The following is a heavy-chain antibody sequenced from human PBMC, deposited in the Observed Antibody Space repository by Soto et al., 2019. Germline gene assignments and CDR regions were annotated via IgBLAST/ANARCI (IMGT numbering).Heavy chain of an antibody. Sequence: SETLSLTCTVSGGSISSSSYYWGLILQPPGKGLEWIGSIYYSGSTYYNASLKSRVTISVDTSKNQFSLKLSSVTAADTAVYYCAGPALAAQHFDYWGQGILVTVSS. CDR2: IYYSGST. V-gene: IGHV4-39*01. D-gene: IGHD6-6*01. CDR1: GGSISSSSYY. CDR3: AGPALAAQHFDY. J-gene: IGHJ4*02.